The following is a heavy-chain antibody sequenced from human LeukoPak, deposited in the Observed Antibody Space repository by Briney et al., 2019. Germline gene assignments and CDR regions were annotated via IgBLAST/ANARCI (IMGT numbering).Heavy chain of an antibody. J-gene: IGHJ6*02. CDR3: ARDLRDGYYYYGMDV. Sequence: GGSLRLSCAASGFTLSSNYMSWVRQAPGKGLEWVSVIYSGGTTYYADSVKGRFTISRDNSKNTLYLQMNSLRAEDTAVYYCARDLRDGYYYYGMDVWGQGTTVTVSS. CDR1: GFTLSSNY. CDR2: IYSGGTT. V-gene: IGHV3-53*01. D-gene: IGHD5-24*01.